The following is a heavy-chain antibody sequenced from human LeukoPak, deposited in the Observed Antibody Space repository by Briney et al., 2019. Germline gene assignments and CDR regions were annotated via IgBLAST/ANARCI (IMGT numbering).Heavy chain of an antibody. V-gene: IGHV4-4*07. CDR3: ARGRYDYVWGSYPYFDY. J-gene: IGHJ4*02. D-gene: IGHD3-16*02. Sequence: SETLSLTCTVSGGSISSYYWSWIRQPAGKGLEWIGRIYTSGSTNYNPSLKSRVTMSVDTSENQFSLKLSSVTAADTAVYYCARGRYDYVWGSYPYFDYWGQGTLVTVSS. CDR1: GGSISSYY. CDR2: IYTSGST.